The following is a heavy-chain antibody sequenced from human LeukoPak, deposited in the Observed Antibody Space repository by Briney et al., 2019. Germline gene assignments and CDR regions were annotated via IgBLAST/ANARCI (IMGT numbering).Heavy chain of an antibody. Sequence: GGSLRLSCAASGFTFSSYSMNWVRHAPGKGLEWVSSISSSSSYIYYADSVKGRFTISRDNAKNSLYLQMNSLRAEDTAVYYCAREWGIAVIDYWGQGTLVTVSS. CDR1: GFTFSSYS. J-gene: IGHJ4*02. CDR2: ISSSSSYI. CDR3: AREWGIAVIDY. D-gene: IGHD6-19*01. V-gene: IGHV3-21*01.